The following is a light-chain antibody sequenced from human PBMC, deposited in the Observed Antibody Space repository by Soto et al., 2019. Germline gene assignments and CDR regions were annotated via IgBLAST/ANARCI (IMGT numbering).Light chain of an antibody. CDR2: AVR. V-gene: IGLV2-14*01. CDR1: SSDVGGYNY. CDR3: SSYTSSSTLYV. Sequence: QSVLTQPASVSGSPGQSITISCTGTSSDVGGYNYVSWYQQHPGKAPKLMIYAVRTRPSGVSNRFSGSKSGNTASLTISGLQAEDEADYYCSSYTSSSTLYVFGTGTKLTVL. J-gene: IGLJ1*01.